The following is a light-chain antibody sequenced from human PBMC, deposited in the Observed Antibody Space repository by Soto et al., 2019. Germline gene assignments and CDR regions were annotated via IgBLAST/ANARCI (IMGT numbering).Light chain of an antibody. CDR2: DAS. J-gene: IGKJ1*01. V-gene: IGKV1-5*01. CDR1: QSIDSC. Sequence: DIQMTQSPSTLSASVGDRVTITCRASQSIDSCLDWYQQKPGKAPKLLIYDASNLESGVPSRFSGSGSGTEFTLNISSLQPDDFATYYCQQCNNYPWTFGQGTKVEIK. CDR3: QQCNNYPWT.